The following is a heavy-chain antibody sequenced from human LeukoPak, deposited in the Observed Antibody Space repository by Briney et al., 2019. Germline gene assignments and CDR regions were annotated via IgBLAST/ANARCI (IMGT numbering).Heavy chain of an antibody. CDR1: GFTFSSYE. V-gene: IGHV3-48*03. CDR2: ISTSGSTI. D-gene: IGHD1-1*01. CDR3: ARDQFGTRLD. J-gene: IGHJ4*02. Sequence: GRSLRLSCAASGFTFSSYEMDWVRQAPGKGLEWVSYISTSGSTISYADSVKGRFTISRDNAKNSLYLQMNSLRVEDTAVYYCARDQFGTRLDWGQGTLVTVSS.